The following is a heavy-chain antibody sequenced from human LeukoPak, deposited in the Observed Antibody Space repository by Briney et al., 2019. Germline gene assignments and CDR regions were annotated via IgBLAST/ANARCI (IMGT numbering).Heavy chain of an antibody. J-gene: IGHJ4*02. CDR3: AKTGRYFDWLFFDY. CDR1: GFTFSSYG. V-gene: IGHV3-30*18. CDR2: ISCDGSNK. D-gene: IGHD3-9*01. Sequence: GRSLRLSCAASGFTFSSYGMHWVRQAPGKGLEWVAVISCDGSNKYYADSVKGRFTISRDNSKNTLYLQMNSLRAEDTAVYYCAKTGRYFDWLFFDYWGQGTLVTVSS.